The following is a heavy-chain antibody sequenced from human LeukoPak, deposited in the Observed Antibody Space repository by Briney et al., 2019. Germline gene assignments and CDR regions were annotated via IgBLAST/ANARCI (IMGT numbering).Heavy chain of an antibody. V-gene: IGHV3-23*01. D-gene: IGHD2-15*01. CDR1: GFTFSSYA. Sequence: GGSLRLSCAASGFTFSSYAMSWVRQAPGKGLEWVLAISNNGGYTYYADSVQGRFTISRDNSKSKLCLQMNSLRAEDTAVYYCAKQLGYCSDGSCYFPYWGQGTLVTVSS. J-gene: IGHJ4*02. CDR3: AKQLGYCSDGSCYFPY. CDR2: ISNNGGYT.